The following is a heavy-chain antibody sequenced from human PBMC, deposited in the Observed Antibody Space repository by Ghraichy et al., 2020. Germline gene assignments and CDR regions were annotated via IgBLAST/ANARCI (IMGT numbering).Heavy chain of an antibody. CDR3: TRPNYYGSGSYHFDY. CDR2: IRSKAYGGTT. CDR1: RSTFGTSD. Sequence: GGSLRLSSPATRSTFGTSDLNSLDPTSCNVLGWVSFIRSKAYGGTTAYAASVKGRFTISRDDSKSIVYLQMNSLKTEDTAVYYCTRPNYYGSGSYHFDYWCHGTLVTVSS. V-gene: IGHV3-49*03. J-gene: IGHJ4*01. D-gene: IGHD3-10*01.